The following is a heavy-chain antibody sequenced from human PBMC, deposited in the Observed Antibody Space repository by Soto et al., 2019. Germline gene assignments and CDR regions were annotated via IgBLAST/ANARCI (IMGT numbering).Heavy chain of an antibody. CDR1: GGTFSSYA. D-gene: IGHD2-2*01. J-gene: IGHJ6*02. CDR2: IIPIFGTA. CDR3: ARGGRGCSSTSCPIYYYYYGMDV. Sequence: QVQLVQSGAEVKKPGSSVKVSCKASGGTFSSYAISWVRQAPGQGLEWMGGIIPIFGTANYAQKFQGRVTITADKSTSTAYMELSSLRSDDTAVYYCARGGRGCSSTSCPIYYYYYGMDVWGQGTTVTVSS. V-gene: IGHV1-69*06.